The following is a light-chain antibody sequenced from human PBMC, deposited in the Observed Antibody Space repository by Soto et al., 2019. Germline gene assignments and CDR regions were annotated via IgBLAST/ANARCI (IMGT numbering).Light chain of an antibody. CDR1: QRINNW. CDR3: QQYNSYSGT. V-gene: IGKV1-5*03. Sequence: DIRMTQSHSTLSASVGDRVTNACRASQRINNWLAWYQQKPGKAPKLVIYRASTLESGVPSRFSGSGSGTEFTLTISSLQPDDFATYFCQQYNSYSGTFGPGTKVDIK. CDR2: RAS. J-gene: IGKJ3*01.